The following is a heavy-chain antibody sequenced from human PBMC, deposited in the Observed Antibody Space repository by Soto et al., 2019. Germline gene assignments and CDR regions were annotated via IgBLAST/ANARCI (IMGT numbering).Heavy chain of an antibody. CDR1: GYIFVNYG. D-gene: IGHD2-21*01. CDR3: AIVDNSLTPTPPDV. CDR2: ISPYSGNT. J-gene: IGHJ6*02. V-gene: IGHV1-18*01. Sequence: QVQLVQSGDEVRKPGSSVKVSCKASGYIFVNYGIAWVRQAPGQGLEWMGWISPYSGNTHYASKVQGRLTMTTDTSTRTAYMDLGSLTSHDTAVYYSAIVDNSLTPTPPDVCGQGTTVTVSS.